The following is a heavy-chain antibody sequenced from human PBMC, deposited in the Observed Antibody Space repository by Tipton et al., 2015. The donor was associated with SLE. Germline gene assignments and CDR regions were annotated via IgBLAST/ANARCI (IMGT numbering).Heavy chain of an antibody. CDR1: GDSISTYAW. V-gene: IGHV4-4*02. CDR3: AREDTPSGRMISSGGDPVSAFDI. D-gene: IGHD3-16*01. Sequence: TLSLTCVVSGDSISTYAWWSWVRQPPGKGLEWIGHIYHSGSTNYNPSLMSRLTMSVDKSKNRLSLKLNSVTAADTAIYYCAREDTPSGRMISSGGDPVSAFDIWGQGIMVTVSS. J-gene: IGHJ3*02. CDR2: IYHSGST.